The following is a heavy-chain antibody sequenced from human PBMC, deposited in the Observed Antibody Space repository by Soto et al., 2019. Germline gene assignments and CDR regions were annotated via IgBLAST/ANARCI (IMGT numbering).Heavy chain of an antibody. Sequence: GGSLRLSCVASGFTFSKDWMTWVRQAPGKGLEWVSDIWDDGSNRYYVDSVKGRFTISRDNSKNTLYLEMNNLRGDDTAVYYCAREMELRSFYGMDVWGQGTTVTVSS. D-gene: IGHD1-26*01. V-gene: IGHV3-33*08. CDR3: AREMELRSFYGMDV. CDR1: GFTFSKDW. J-gene: IGHJ6*02. CDR2: IWDDGSNR.